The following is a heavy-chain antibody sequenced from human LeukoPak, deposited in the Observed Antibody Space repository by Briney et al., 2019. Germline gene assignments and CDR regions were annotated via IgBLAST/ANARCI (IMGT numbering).Heavy chain of an antibody. CDR1: GYTFTSYY. J-gene: IGHJ4*02. Sequence: ASVKVSCTASGYTFTSYYIHWVRQAPGHGLEWMGIINPTGGSTSYAQKFQGRVTMTRDRSTSTIFMELSSLRSEDTAVYYCARDYQPNDFDYWGQGTLVTVSS. D-gene: IGHD2-2*01. CDR3: ARDYQPNDFDY. V-gene: IGHV1-46*01. CDR2: INPTGGST.